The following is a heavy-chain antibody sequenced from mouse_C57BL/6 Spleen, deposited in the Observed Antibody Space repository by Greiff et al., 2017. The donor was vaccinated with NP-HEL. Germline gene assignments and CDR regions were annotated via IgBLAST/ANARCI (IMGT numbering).Heavy chain of an antibody. CDR2: IDPENGDT. V-gene: IGHV14-4*01. CDR1: GFNIKDDY. CDR3: TTGYYGSSSWFAY. D-gene: IGHD1-1*01. J-gene: IGHJ3*01. Sequence: EVQLQQSGAELVRPGASVKLSCTASGFNIKDDYMYWVKQRPEQGLEWIGWIDPENGDTEYASKFQGKATITADTSSNTAYLQLSSLTSEDTAVYYCTTGYYGSSSWFAYWGQGTLVTVSA.